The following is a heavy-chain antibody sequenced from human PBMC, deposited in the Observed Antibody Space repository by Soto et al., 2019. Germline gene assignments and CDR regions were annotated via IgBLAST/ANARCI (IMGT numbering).Heavy chain of an antibody. J-gene: IGHJ2*01. Sequence: EVQLLESGGGLVQPGGSLRLSCVASGFTFSNYAISWVRQVPGQGLEWVSSISDSGGATYYADSVTGRFTISRDNSDNTLYLLRNNLRAEDTAVYYCAKEPELWRASYTGNWYFDLWGRGTLVTVSS. CDR1: GFTFSNYA. D-gene: IGHD3-3*01. CDR3: AKEPELWRASYTGNWYFDL. CDR2: ISDSGGAT. V-gene: IGHV3-23*01.